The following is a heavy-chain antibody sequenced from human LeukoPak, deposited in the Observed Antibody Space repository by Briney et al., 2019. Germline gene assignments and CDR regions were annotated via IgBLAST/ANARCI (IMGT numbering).Heavy chain of an antibody. CDR1: GFTFSSYV. V-gene: IGHV3-23*01. J-gene: IGHJ5*02. Sequence: QTGGSLRLSCEASGFTFSSYVMSWVRQAPGKGLEWVSSTSTSGGSTYYADSVKGRFTISRDASKNTLYLQMNSLRAEDTAVYYCAKIPSRVVVTTTPWGQGTLVTVSS. CDR3: AKIPSRVVVTTTP. D-gene: IGHD2-21*02. CDR2: TSTSGGST.